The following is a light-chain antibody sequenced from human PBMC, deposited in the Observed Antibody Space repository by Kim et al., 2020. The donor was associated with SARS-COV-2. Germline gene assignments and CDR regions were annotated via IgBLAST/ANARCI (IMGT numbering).Light chain of an antibody. CDR2: EDD. V-gene: IGLV6-57*03. J-gene: IGLJ2*01. Sequence: TLPIASPRCGGSVHVYFVQCFQQRPGSAPTTVIYEDDRRPSGVPDRFSGSIDSSSNSASLTISGLKTEDEADYFCHSYDSTNHVIFGGGTQLTVL. CDR3: HSYDSTNHVI. CDR1: GGSVHVYF.